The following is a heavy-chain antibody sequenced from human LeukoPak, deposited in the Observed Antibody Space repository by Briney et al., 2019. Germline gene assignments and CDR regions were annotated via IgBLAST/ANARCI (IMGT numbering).Heavy chain of an antibody. CDR1: GYTFTSYD. Sequence: GASVKVSCKASGYTFTSYDINWVRQAPGQGLEWMGIINPSGGSTSYAQKFQGRVTMTRDTSTSTVYMELSSLRSEDTAVYYCARVAYYYDSSGYSHFDYWGQGTLVTVSS. D-gene: IGHD3-22*01. J-gene: IGHJ4*02. V-gene: IGHV1-46*01. CDR2: INPSGGST. CDR3: ARVAYYYDSSGYSHFDY.